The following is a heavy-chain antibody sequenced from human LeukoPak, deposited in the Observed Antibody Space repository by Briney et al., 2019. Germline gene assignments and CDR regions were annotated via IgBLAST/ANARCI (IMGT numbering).Heavy chain of an antibody. CDR1: GYTFTGYY. CDR2: INPNSGGT. CDR3: ARVLAAEGWFDP. D-gene: IGHD6-13*01. Sequence: ASVTVSCKASGYTFTGYYIHWVRQAPGQGREWMGWINPNSGGTNYAQKFQGRVTMTRDTSISTAYMELSRLRSDDTAVYYCARVLAAEGWFDPWGQGTLVTVSS. V-gene: IGHV1-2*02. J-gene: IGHJ5*02.